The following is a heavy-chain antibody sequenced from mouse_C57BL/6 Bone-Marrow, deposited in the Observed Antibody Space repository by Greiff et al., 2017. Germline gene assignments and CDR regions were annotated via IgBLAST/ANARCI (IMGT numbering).Heavy chain of an antibody. D-gene: IGHD2-4*01. CDR3: ASEDYPWFAY. Sequence: VQLQQPGAELVKPGASVKMSCKASGYTFTSYWITWVKQRPGQGLEWIGDIYPGSGSTNYNEKFKGKATLAVDTSSSTAYLQLSSLTSEYSAVYYCASEDYPWFAYWGQGALVTVSA. V-gene: IGHV1-55*01. CDR1: GYTFTSYW. CDR2: IYPGSGST. J-gene: IGHJ3*01.